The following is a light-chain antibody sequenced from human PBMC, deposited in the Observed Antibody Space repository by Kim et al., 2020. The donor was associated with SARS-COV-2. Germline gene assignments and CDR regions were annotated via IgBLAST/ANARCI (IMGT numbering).Light chain of an antibody. CDR1: SLRSYY. Sequence: SSELTQDPAVSVALGQTVRITCQGDSLRSYYASWYQQKPGQAPVLVIYGKNNRPSGIPDRFTGSSSGNTASFTITGAQAEDETDSYCNSRDSSGNWVFGG. CDR3: NSRDSSGNWV. V-gene: IGLV3-19*01. J-gene: IGLJ3*02. CDR2: GKN.